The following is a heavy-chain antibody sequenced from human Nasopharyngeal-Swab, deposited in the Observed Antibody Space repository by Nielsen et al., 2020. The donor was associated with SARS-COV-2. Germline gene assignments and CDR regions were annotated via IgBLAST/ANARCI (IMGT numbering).Heavy chain of an antibody. V-gene: IGHV3-33*01. CDR1: GFPFSSYG. CDR3: ARDPEITGGMPTISYFDH. Sequence: GESLKISCKASGFPFSSYGMHWVRQAPGKGLERVAVIWYDGSKKYYADSVKGRFIISRDNSKNTLYLQMNSLRAEDTAVYFCARDPEITGGMPTISYFDHWGQGTLVSVSS. D-gene: IGHD7-27*01. J-gene: IGHJ4*02. CDR2: IWYDGSKK.